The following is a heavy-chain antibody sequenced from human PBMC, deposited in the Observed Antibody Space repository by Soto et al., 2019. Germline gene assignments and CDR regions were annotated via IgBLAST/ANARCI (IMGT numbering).Heavy chain of an antibody. Sequence: SETLSLTCAVYGGSFSGYYWSWIRQPPGKGLEWIGEINHSGSTNYNPSLKSRVTISVDTSKNQFSLKLSSVTAADTAVYYCARGPWSSSSSVSYYFDYWGQGTLVTVS. J-gene: IGHJ4*02. V-gene: IGHV4-34*01. CDR2: INHSGST. CDR1: GGSFSGYY. CDR3: ARGPWSSSSSVSYYFDY. D-gene: IGHD6-6*01.